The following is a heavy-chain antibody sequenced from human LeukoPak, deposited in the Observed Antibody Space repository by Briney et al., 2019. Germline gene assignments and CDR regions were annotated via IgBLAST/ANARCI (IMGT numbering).Heavy chain of an antibody. CDR2: IYYKGST. D-gene: IGHD2-2*01. J-gene: IGHJ5*02. CDR3: AREVGQYQLVGWSNWFDP. CDR1: GGSMSSSSYY. Sequence: SETLSLTCTVSGGSMSSSSYYWGWIRQTPGKGLEWIGSIYYKGSTYYNPSLKSRVTISLNTSKNLFSLKLSSVTAADTAVYYCAREVGQYQLVGWSNWFDPWGQGTLVTVSS. V-gene: IGHV4-39*07.